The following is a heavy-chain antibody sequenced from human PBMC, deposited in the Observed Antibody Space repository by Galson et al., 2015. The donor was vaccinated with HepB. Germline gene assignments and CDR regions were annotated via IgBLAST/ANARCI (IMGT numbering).Heavy chain of an antibody. Sequence: SVKVSCKASGYSFSGYGITWVRQAPGQGLEWMGWISAYNGNRNYAQKFQGRVTMITDTSTSTAHMELTSLTSDDTAVYYCARVVTAYHYYFDVWDTGTTVTVSS. CDR3: ARVVTAYHYYFDV. D-gene: IGHD2-21*02. CDR1: GYSFSGYG. J-gene: IGHJ6*03. CDR2: ISAYNGNR. V-gene: IGHV1-18*01.